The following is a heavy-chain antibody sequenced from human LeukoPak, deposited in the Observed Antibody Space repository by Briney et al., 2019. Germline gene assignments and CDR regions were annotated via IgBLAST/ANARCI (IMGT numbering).Heavy chain of an antibody. Sequence: KNGESLKISCKGSGYRFPNYWIGWVRQMPGKGLEWMGIIYPGDSDTRYSPSFQGQVTISADKSISTAYVQWSSLKASDTAMYYCARHLYRFCSGGSCYGPDAFDIWGQGTMVTVSS. D-gene: IGHD2-15*01. J-gene: IGHJ3*02. CDR2: IYPGDSDT. CDR3: ARHLYRFCSGGSCYGPDAFDI. CDR1: GYRFPNYW. V-gene: IGHV5-51*01.